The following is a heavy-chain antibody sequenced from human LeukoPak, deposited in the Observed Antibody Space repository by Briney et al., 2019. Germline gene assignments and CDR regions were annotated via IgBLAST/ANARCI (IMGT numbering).Heavy chain of an antibody. V-gene: IGHV1-2*02. J-gene: IGHJ4*02. Sequence: ASVNVSCMDSGYTFTVYFIHWVRQAPGQGLDWMGRINSISGVTTYALSFQGRVTMTRDTSINTAYMELGSLRSDDTAVYYCARDLATSANWELDYWGQGTLITVSS. CDR3: ARDLATSANWELDY. CDR2: INSISGVT. D-gene: IGHD6-25*01. CDR1: GYTFTVYF.